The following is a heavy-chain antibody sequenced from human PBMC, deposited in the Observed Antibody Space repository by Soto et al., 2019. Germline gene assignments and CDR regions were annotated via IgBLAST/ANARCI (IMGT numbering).Heavy chain of an antibody. V-gene: IGHV3-30*03. Sequence: QVQLVESGGGVVQPGRSLRLSCAASGFTFSSYDMHWVRQAPGKGLEWVAVISYDGSNKYYADSVKGRFTISRDNSKNTLYLQMNSLRAEDTAVYYCAPSMDTTGYWGQGTLVTVSS. CDR2: ISYDGSNK. CDR1: GFTFSSYD. J-gene: IGHJ4*02. D-gene: IGHD5-18*01. CDR3: APSMDTTGY.